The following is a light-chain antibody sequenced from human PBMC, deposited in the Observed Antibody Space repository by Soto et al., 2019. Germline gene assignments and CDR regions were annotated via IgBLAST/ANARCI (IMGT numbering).Light chain of an antibody. CDR3: QQYEKWPPSIT. CDR1: QPVNNN. V-gene: IGKV3-15*01. J-gene: IGKJ5*01. Sequence: IVMTHSPATLSVSPGDRVTLSCRSSQPVNNNLAWYQHKPGQAPRLLIYGASTRATGISARFSGGGSGTEFTLTISSLQSEDFALYFCQQYEKWPPSITIGQGTRLEIK. CDR2: GAS.